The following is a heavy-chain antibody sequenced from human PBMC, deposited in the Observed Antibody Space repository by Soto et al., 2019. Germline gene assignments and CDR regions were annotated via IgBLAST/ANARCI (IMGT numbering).Heavy chain of an antibody. CDR2: IYYSGST. D-gene: IGHD7-27*01. CDR3: AYGDRSYYGMDV. J-gene: IGHJ6*02. V-gene: IGHV4-31*03. CDR1: GGSISSGGYY. Sequence: TSETLSLTCTVSGGSISSGGYYWSWIRQHPGKGLEWIGYIYYSGSTYYNPSLKSRVTISVDTSKNQFSLKLSSVTAADTAVYYCAYGDRSYYGMDVWGQGTTVTVSS.